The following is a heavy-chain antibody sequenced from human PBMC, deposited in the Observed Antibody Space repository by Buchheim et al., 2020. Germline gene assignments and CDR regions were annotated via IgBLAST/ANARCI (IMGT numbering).Heavy chain of an antibody. CDR3: ARDSGSYDGMDV. D-gene: IGHD1-26*01. CDR1: GFTFSSYG. Sequence: QVQLVESGGGVVQPGRSLRLSCAASGFTFSSYGMHWVRQAPGKGLEWVAVIWYDGSNKYYADSVKGRFTISSDNSKNTQYLQMNSLRAEDTAGYYCARDSGSYDGMDVWGQGTT. V-gene: IGHV3-33*01. J-gene: IGHJ6*02. CDR2: IWYDGSNK.